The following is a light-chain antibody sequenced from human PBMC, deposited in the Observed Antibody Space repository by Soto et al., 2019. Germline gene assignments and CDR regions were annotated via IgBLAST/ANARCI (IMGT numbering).Light chain of an antibody. V-gene: IGKV3-20*01. CDR1: QRVSSRY. Sequence: IGLTQSPGTLSLSPGERATLSCRASQRVSSRYLAWYQQKPGQAPRLLIYGASSMATGIPDRFSGSGSGTDFTLTISRLEPEDFAMYYCHQYGDSSWTCGQGTKVEIK. J-gene: IGKJ1*01. CDR3: HQYGDSSWT. CDR2: GAS.